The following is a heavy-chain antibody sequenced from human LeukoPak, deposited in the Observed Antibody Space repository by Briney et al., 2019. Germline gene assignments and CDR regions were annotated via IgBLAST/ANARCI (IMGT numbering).Heavy chain of an antibody. V-gene: IGHV1-18*01. CDR1: VYDFTIVG. CDR3: PRAGLGSGSFSDY. J-gene: IGHJ4*02. Sequence: ASVKVSCKGSVYDFTIVGITWVRIAPGQGLEWMGWISPYNGNTRYAQKFQGRVAMTTDTSTTTAHMELRGLRFNDTAVYYFPRAGLGSGSFSDYWGQGTLVTVSS. D-gene: IGHD3-3*01. CDR2: ISPYNGNT.